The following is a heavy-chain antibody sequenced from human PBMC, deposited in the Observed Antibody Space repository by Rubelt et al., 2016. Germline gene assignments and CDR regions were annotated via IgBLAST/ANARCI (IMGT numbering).Heavy chain of an antibody. J-gene: IGHJ3*01. D-gene: IGHD3-10*01. Sequence: GISWNSGSIGYADSVKGRFTISRDNAKNSLYLQMNSLRAEDTAVYYCATGSGSYKDVFDFWGQGTMVTVSS. V-gene: IGHV3-9*01. CDR2: ISWNSGSI. CDR3: ATGSGSYKDVFDF.